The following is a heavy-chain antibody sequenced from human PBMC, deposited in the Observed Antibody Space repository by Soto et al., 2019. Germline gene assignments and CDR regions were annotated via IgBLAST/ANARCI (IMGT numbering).Heavy chain of an antibody. V-gene: IGHV4-39*01. CDR3: ARHFGGDIYDFWSGYYTGAVWY. J-gene: IGHJ4*02. Sequence: SETLSLTCTVSGGSISSSSYYWGWIRQPPGKGLEWIGSIYYSGSTYYNPSLKSRVTISVDTSKNQFSLKLSSVTAADTAVYYCARHFGGDIYDFWSGYYTGAVWYWGQGTLVTVSS. CDR2: IYYSGST. D-gene: IGHD3-3*01. CDR1: GGSISSSSYY.